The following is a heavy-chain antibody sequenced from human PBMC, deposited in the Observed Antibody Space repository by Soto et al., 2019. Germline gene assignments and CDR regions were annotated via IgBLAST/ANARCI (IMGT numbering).Heavy chain of an antibody. CDR1: GYTFTSYD. D-gene: IGHD5-18*01. CDR2: MNPNSGDT. J-gene: IGHJ6*02. Sequence: ASVKVSCKASGYTFTSYDINWVRQATGQGLEWMGWMNPNSGDTGYAQKFQGRVTMTRNTSISTAYMELSSLRSEDTAVYYCARESGYSYGRFYYYYCGLDVWGQGTTVTVSS. V-gene: IGHV1-8*01. CDR3: ARESGYSYGRFYYYYCGLDV.